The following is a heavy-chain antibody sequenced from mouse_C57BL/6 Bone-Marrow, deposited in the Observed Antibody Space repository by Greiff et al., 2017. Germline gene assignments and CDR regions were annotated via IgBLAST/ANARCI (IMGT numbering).Heavy chain of an antibody. CDR3: ARSYYYCSSPLYFDV. Sequence: VQLQQSGPELVKPGASVKIPCKASGYTFTDYNMDWVKQSHGKSLEWIGSMTPNNGGTTYNQKFKGKATLTVDKSSSQAYMELRSLTSEDTAVYYCARSYYYCSSPLYFDVWGTGTTVTVSS. D-gene: IGHD1-1*01. J-gene: IGHJ1*03. CDR2: MTPNNGGT. V-gene: IGHV1-18*01. CDR1: GYTFTDYN.